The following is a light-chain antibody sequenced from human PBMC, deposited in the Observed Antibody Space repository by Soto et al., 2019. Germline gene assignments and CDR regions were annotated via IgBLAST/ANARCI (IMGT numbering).Light chain of an antibody. CDR1: QSVSSY. CDR3: QQRSNWPRALT. V-gene: IGKV3-11*01. CDR2: DAS. Sequence: EIVLTQSPATLSLSPGERATLSCRASQSVSSYLAWYQQKPGQAPRLLIYDASNRATGIPARFSGSGSGTDFTLTISSQEPEDFAVYYCQQRSNWPRALTFGGGTKVEIK. J-gene: IGKJ4*01.